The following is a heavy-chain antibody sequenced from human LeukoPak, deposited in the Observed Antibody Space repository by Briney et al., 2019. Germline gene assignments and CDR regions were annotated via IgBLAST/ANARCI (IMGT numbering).Heavy chain of an antibody. CDR3: ARLATIATFDY. CDR2: IYYSGST. CDR1: GGSISSYY. J-gene: IGHJ4*02. V-gene: IGHV4-59*01. D-gene: IGHD5-24*01. Sequence: SETLSLTCTVSGGSISSYYWSWIGQPPGKGLEWIGYIYYSGSTNYNPSLKSRVTISVDTSKNQFSLKLSSVTAADTAVYYCARLATIATFDYWGQGTLVTVSS.